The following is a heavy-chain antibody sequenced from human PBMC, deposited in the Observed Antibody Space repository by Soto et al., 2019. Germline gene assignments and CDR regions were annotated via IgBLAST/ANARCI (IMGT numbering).Heavy chain of an antibody. CDR1: GFTFSGHW. J-gene: IGHJ3*02. V-gene: IGHV3-74*03. CDR2: INTDGGSS. CDR3: AREAGYCSRTSCYRRAFDT. D-gene: IGHD2-2*01. Sequence: EVQLVESGGDFVQPGGSLSLSCAASGFTFSGHWMHWVRQVPGKGLEWVSRINTDGGSSAYADSVKGRFTISRDNAKNTLYQQMNGLRAEYTAVYYCAREAGYCSRTSCYRRAFDTWGQGTTVTVSS.